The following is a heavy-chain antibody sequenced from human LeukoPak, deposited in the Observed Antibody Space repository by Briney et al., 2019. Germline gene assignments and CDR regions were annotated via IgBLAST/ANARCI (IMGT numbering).Heavy chain of an antibody. CDR1: GGSISSYY. Sequence: SETLSLTCTVSGGSISSYYWSWIRQPPGKGLEWIGYIYYSGSTNYNPSLKSRVTISVDTSKNQFSLKLSSVTAADTAVYYCARESGDYYDSSGYYFLAFDIWGQGTMVTVSS. D-gene: IGHD3-22*01. V-gene: IGHV4-59*01. J-gene: IGHJ3*02. CDR2: IYYSGST. CDR3: ARESGDYYDSSGYYFLAFDI.